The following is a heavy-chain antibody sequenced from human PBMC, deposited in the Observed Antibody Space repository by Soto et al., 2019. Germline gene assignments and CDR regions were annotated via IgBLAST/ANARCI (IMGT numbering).Heavy chain of an antibody. CDR2: ISYDGSLQ. D-gene: IGHD3-10*01. CDR3: VSDRGYGHASVPYS. Sequence: QAQLVESGGGVVQPGRSLRLSCAASGFAFSSYGMHWGRQAPGTGLEWVAVISYDGSLQHYADSVKGRFTISRDNSKNMVLLQMSSLRAADTAVYYCVSDRGYGHASVPYSWGQGTLVSVSS. J-gene: IGHJ4*02. V-gene: IGHV3-30*03. CDR1: GFAFSSYG.